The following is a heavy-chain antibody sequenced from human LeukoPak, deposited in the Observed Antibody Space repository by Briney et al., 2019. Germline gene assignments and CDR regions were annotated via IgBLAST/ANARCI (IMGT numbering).Heavy chain of an antibody. D-gene: IGHD2-8*01. Sequence: SETLSLTWAVYGGSFSGYYWTWIRQPPGKGLEWIGEVVHSGDTNYNPSLKSRVTISVDTSRTQSSLKMNSVTAADTAVYYCARGNAIMVYATLVSWGQGTLVTVSS. V-gene: IGHV4-34*12. CDR3: ARGNAIMVYATLVS. CDR1: GGSFSGYY. CDR2: VVHSGDT. J-gene: IGHJ4*02.